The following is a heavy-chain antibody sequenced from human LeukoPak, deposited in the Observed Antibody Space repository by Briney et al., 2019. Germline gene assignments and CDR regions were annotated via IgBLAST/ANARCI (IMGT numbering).Heavy chain of an antibody. CDR1: GFTLSSYS. V-gene: IGHV3-21*01. D-gene: IGHD5-18*01. Sequence: GGSLRLSCAPSGFTLSSYSMNWVRQAPGKGLGWVSSISSSSSYIYYADSVKGRFTISRDNAKNSLYLQMNSLRAEDTAVYYCAGGTTWIQLWSFDYWGQGTLVTVSS. CDR2: ISSSSSYI. CDR3: AGGTTWIQLWSFDY. J-gene: IGHJ4*02.